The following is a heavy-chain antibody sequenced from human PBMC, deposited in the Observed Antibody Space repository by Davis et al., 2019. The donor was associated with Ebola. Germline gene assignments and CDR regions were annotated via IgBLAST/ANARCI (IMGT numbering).Heavy chain of an antibody. CDR2: IYPGDSDT. CDR1: GYSFTTYW. D-gene: IGHD5-24*01. V-gene: IGHV5-51*01. J-gene: IGHJ4*02. Sequence: GESLKISCKGSGYSFTTYWIAWVRQTPAKGLEWMGIIYPGDSDTRYSPSFESQVTISADKSISTAYLQWSSLKASDTAMYYCARGTDGYNPGGYFDSWGQGTLVTVSS. CDR3: ARGTDGYNPGGYFDS.